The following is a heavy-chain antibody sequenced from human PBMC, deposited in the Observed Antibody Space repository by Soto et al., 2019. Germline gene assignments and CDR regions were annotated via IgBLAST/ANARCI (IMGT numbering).Heavy chain of an antibody. CDR3: ARDLAAVPRAFDY. CDR2: VYYTGTT. J-gene: IGHJ4*02. V-gene: IGHV4-34*11. Sequence: SETLSLTCAVYGGSFSGYYWSWIRQPPGKGLEWIGSVYYTGTTDYNPSLKSRVTISVDTSRTQFSLNLRSVTAADTAVYYCARDLAAVPRAFDYWGRGTLVTVSS. D-gene: IGHD6-13*01. CDR1: GGSFSGYY.